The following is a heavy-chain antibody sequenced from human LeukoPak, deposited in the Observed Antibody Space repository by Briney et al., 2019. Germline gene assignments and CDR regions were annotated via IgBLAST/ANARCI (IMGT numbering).Heavy chain of an antibody. CDR1: GGSISSGGYY. J-gene: IGHJ5*02. CDR3: ARGSPRDLGQDDIVVVPTANTWFDP. CDR2: IYYSGST. V-gene: IGHV4-31*03. D-gene: IGHD2-2*01. Sequence: SETLSLTCTVSGGSISSGGYYWSWIRQHPGKGLEWIGYIYYSGSTYYNPSLKSRVTISVDTSKNQFSLKLSSVTAADTAVYYCARGSPRDLGQDDIVVVPTANTWFDPWGQGTLVTVSS.